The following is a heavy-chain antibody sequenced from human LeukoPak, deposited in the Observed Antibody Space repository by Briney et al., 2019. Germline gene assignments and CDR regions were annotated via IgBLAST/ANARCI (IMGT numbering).Heavy chain of an antibody. CDR3: ARDRNDFWSGRRGIDY. CDR2: IKQDGSEK. D-gene: IGHD3-3*01. V-gene: IGHV3-7*01. J-gene: IGHJ4*02. CDR1: GFIFDNYR. Sequence: GGSLRLSCAASGFIFDNYRMSWVRQAPGKGLDWVANIKQDGSEKYYVDSVKGRFTISRDNAKDSLYLQMNSLRAEDTAVYYCARDRNDFWSGRRGIDYWGQGTLVTVSS.